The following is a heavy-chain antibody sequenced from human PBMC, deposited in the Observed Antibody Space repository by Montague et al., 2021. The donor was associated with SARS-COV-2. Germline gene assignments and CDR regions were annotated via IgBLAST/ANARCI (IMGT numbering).Heavy chain of an antibody. CDR1: GFDFFNFD. CDR3: ATNKYCTLHDCLHGRHYFDH. J-gene: IGHJ4*02. CDR2: ISSSGATI. V-gene: IGHV3-48*03. Sequence: SLRLSCAASGFDFFNFDMAWFRQAPGRGLEWISDISSSGATILYADSLKGRFTISRDSIQKSLYLQMNSLRAEDTAVYYCATNKYCTLHDCLHGRHYFDHWGQGTLVTVSS. D-gene: IGHD2-8*01.